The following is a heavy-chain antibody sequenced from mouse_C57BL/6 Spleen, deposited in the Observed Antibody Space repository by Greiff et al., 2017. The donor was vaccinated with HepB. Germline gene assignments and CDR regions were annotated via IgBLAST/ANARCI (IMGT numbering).Heavy chain of an antibody. J-gene: IGHJ2*01. CDR3: ARASIYYGNPYFDY. CDR1: GYTFTSYW. D-gene: IGHD2-1*01. Sequence: VQLKESGAELAKPGASVKLSCKASGYTFTSYWMHWVKQRPGQGLEWIGYINPSSGYTKYNQKFKDKATLTADKASSTAYMQLSILTFEDAAVYYCARASIYYGNPYFDYWGQGTTLTVSS. V-gene: IGHV1-7*01. CDR2: INPSSGYT.